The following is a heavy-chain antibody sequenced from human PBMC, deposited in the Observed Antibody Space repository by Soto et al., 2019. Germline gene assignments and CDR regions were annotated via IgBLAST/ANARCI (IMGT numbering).Heavy chain of an antibody. CDR2: IKQDGSGE. V-gene: IGHV3-7*01. CDR3: ARDPFDYDSGSYGAFDI. Sequence: GGSLRLSCAAAGLNFSSYWMSWIRQATGKGLEWVANIKQDGSGEYSVDSVKGLFTISRDNAKNSLFLQMNSLRADDTAVYYCARDPFDYDSGSYGAFDIWGHGTVVTVSS. J-gene: IGHJ3*02. D-gene: IGHD3-10*01. CDR1: GLNFSSYW.